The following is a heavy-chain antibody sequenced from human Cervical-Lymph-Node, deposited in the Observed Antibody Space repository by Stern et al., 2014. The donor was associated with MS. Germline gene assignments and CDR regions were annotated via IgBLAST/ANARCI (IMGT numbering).Heavy chain of an antibody. D-gene: IGHD4/OR15-4a*01. Sequence: VQLVQSGAEVRKPGASVKVSCKVSGYTLIELSIPWVRQAPGKGLEWMGGFDPKNGETIYAQKCQGRVTMTEDTSTETAYLELRSLRSEDTAVYYCAGADYGSYYKYGLDVWGQGTTVTVSS. V-gene: IGHV1-24*01. CDR1: GYTLIELS. CDR2: FDPKNGET. CDR3: AGADYGSYYKYGLDV. J-gene: IGHJ6*02.